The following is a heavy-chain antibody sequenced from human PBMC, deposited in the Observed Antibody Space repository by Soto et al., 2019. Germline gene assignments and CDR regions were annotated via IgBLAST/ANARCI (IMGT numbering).Heavy chain of an antibody. D-gene: IGHD3-3*01. V-gene: IGHV3-7*01. CDR1: GFTFSGNW. Sequence: EVQLVQSGGGLAQPGGSLRLSCAASGFTFSGNWMNWVRQAPGKGLEWVANIRQDGSEQNDVDSVKGRFSISRDNARNSLDLQMNSLRVEDTSVYYCAGDESGIPFEYWGQGTLVTVPS. CDR2: IRQDGSEQ. CDR3: AGDESGIPFEY. J-gene: IGHJ4*02.